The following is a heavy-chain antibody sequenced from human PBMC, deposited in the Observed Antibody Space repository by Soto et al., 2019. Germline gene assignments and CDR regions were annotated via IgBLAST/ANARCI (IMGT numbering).Heavy chain of an antibody. Sequence: SVKVSCKASGFTFRTSAVQWVRQARGQRLEWIGWIVVGSGNTNYAQKFQERVTITRDMSTSTAYMELSSLTSEDTAVYYCAAPSTSFLAYWGQGTLVTVSS. CDR2: IVVGSGNT. CDR3: AAPSTSFLAY. V-gene: IGHV1-58*01. J-gene: IGHJ4*02. CDR1: GFTFRTSA.